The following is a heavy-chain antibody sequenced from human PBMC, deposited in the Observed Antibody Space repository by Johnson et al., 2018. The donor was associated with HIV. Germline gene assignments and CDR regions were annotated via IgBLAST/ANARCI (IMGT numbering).Heavy chain of an antibody. CDR1: GLTFSSYG. CDR2: ISYDGSNK. V-gene: IGHV3-30*18. J-gene: IGHJ3*02. D-gene: IGHD1-1*01. CDR3: AKDLMYNWNDVGAFDI. Sequence: QVQLVESGGGVVQPGRSLRLSCAASGLTFSSYGMHWVRQAPGKGLEWVAVISYDGSNKYYADSVKGRFTISRDNSKNTLYLQMNSLRAEDTAVYYCAKDLMYNWNDVGAFDIWGQGTMVTVSS.